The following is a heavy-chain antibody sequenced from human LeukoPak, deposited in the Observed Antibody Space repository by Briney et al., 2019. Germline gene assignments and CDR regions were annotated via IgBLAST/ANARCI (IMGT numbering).Heavy chain of an antibody. J-gene: IGHJ6*04. CDR2: IYHSGST. CDR1: GGSISSSNW. Sequence: SETLSLTCAVSGGSISSSNWWSWVRQPPGKGLEWIGEIYHSGSTNYNPSLKSRVTISVDKSKNQFSLKLSSVTAADMAVYYCARDPTMVRGPSMDVWGKGTTVTVSS. D-gene: IGHD3-10*01. V-gene: IGHV4-4*02. CDR3: ARDPTMVRGPSMDV.